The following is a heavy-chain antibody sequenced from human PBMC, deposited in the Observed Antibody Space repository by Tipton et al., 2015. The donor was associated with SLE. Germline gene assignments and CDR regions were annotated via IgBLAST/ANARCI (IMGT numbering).Heavy chain of an antibody. V-gene: IGHV4-61*01. CDR2: IHYSGST. CDR3: ARGYGPRTSGFEN. CDR1: GGSVSSGSYY. D-gene: IGHD3-10*01. Sequence: TLSLTCTVSGGSVSSGSYYWNWIRQPPEKGLECIGYIHYSGSTNYNPSLRSRVTISIDTSKNQFSLKLSSVTAADTAVYYCARGYGPRTSGFENWGQGTLVTVSS. J-gene: IGHJ4*02.